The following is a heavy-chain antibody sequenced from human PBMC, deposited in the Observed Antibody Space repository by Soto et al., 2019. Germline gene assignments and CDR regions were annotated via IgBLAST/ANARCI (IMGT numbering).Heavy chain of an antibody. CDR2: ISPNNGHT. D-gene: IGHD3-3*01. V-gene: IGHV1-18*01. CDR3: ARVIMFFVVATLGNYFDY. Sequence: QVQLVQSGAEVKKPGASVRVSCKASGYTFSSYGLGWVRQAPGQGPEWMGWISPNNGHTNYAQKFQGRVTMTTDTSTSTAYMEMRSLRSDDAAVYYCARVIMFFVVATLGNYFDYWGQGTRVTVSS. CDR1: GYTFSSYG. J-gene: IGHJ4*02.